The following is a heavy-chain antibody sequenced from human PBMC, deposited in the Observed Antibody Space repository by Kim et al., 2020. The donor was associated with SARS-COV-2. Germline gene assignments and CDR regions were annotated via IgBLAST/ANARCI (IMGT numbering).Heavy chain of an antibody. CDR2: INRDGSHT. D-gene: IGHD2-2*01. CDR3: ARSSSTSCPCYYMDG. V-gene: IGHV3-74*01. CDR1: GFTFSTYW. J-gene: IGHJ6*03. Sequence: GGSLRLSCAASGFTFSTYWMYWVRQAPGKGLVWVSRINRDGSHTNYADSVKGRFTISRDNANNTLYLQMNSLRTEDTAVYYCARSSSTSCPCYYMDGWGKGTWVTVSS.